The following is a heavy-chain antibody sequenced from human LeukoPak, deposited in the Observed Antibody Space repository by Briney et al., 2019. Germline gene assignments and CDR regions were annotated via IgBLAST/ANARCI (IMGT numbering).Heavy chain of an antibody. D-gene: IGHD5-18*01. CDR3: ARSGYSYGYDY. V-gene: IGHV4-34*01. J-gene: IGHJ4*02. CDR2: VSHTGST. CDR1: GFTFSNAW. Sequence: GSLRLSCAASGFTFSNAWMSWIRQPPGKGLEWLGEVSHTGSTNDNPSLKSRVTISIDTSKNQFSLNLSSVTAADTAVYFCARSGYSYGYDYWGQGTLVTVSS.